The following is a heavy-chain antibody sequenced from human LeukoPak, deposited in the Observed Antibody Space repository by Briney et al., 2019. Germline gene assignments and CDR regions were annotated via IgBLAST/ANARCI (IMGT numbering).Heavy chain of an antibody. D-gene: IGHD2-15*01. V-gene: IGHV4-38-2*02. J-gene: IGHJ3*01. Sequence: SETLSLTCTVSGYSISSGYYWGWIRQPPGKGLEWIGSIYHSGSTYYNPSLKSRVTISVDTSKNQFSLKLSSVTAADTAVYYCARASVESGGAFDVWGQGTLVTVSS. CDR3: ARASVESGGAFDV. CDR2: IYHSGST. CDR1: GYSISSGYY.